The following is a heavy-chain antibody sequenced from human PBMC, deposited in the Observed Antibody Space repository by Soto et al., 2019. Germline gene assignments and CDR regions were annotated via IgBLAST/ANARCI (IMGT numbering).Heavy chain of an antibody. Sequence: GGSLRRSCAASGVTFSSHGMHWVRQAPGKGLEWVAVRWDDGMNRYYADSVGGTFTISRDNSKNTLYLQMNSLRAEDTAVYSCARDRYHWIAAAGSQHYWGQGTLVTVSS. CDR2: RWDDGMNR. J-gene: IGHJ4*02. D-gene: IGHD6-13*01. V-gene: IGHV3-33*01. CDR3: ARDRYHWIAAAGSQHY. CDR1: GVTFSSHG.